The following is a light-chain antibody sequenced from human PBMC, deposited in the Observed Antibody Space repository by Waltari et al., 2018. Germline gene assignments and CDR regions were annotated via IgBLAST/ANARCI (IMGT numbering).Light chain of an antibody. J-gene: IGKJ2*04. Sequence: DIVMTQSPDSLAVSLGERATINCKSSQSILYSSNNKNYLAWYQQKPGQPPKLLIYWASTRESGVPDRFSCSGSGTDFTLTISSLQAEDVAVYYCQQYYGFPCSFGQGTKLEIK. V-gene: IGKV4-1*01. CDR2: WAS. CDR1: QSILYSSNNKNY. CDR3: QQYYGFPCS.